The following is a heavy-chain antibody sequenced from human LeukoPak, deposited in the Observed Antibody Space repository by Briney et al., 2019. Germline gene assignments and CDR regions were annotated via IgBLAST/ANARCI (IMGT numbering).Heavy chain of an antibody. V-gene: IGHV3-23*01. Sequence: GGSLRLSCAASGFKFSDHYIDWVRQAPGQGLEWVSAISVSGGSTYYADSVKGRFTISRDNSKNTLYLQMNSLRAEETAVHYCAVGVASYCSSTRCYVDYWGQGTLVTVSS. CDR2: ISVSGGST. D-gene: IGHD2-2*01. CDR1: GFKFSDHY. CDR3: AVGVASYCSSTRCYVDY. J-gene: IGHJ4*02.